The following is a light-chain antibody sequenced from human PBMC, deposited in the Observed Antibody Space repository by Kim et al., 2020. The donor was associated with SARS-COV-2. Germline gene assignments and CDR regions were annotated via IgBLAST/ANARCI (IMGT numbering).Light chain of an antibody. CDR3: QAWDSGTVL. J-gene: IGLJ3*02. Sequence: SYELTQPPSVSVSPGQTASITCSGEKLGETYTCWYQQKAGQSPVMLIYQDSRRPSGIPARFSGSNSGNTATLTISETQAMDEADYYCQAWDSGTVLFGGGTQLTVL. CDR2: QDS. CDR1: KLGETY. V-gene: IGLV3-1*01.